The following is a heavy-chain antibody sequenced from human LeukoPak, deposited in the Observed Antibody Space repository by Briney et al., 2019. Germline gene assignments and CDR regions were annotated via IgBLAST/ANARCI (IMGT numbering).Heavy chain of an antibody. Sequence: GASVKVSCKASGYTFTGYYIHWVRQAPGQGLEWMGWLIPNSGVTKYSQNFPARLTMTRDTSISSAYMDLTKLTSHDTAVYYCARALKAVVSQSPEPAAFYIWGQGTAVTVS. V-gene: IGHV1-2*02. J-gene: IGHJ3*02. D-gene: IGHD1-14*01. CDR1: GYTFTGYY. CDR2: LIPNSGVT. CDR3: ARALKAVVSQSPEPAAFYI.